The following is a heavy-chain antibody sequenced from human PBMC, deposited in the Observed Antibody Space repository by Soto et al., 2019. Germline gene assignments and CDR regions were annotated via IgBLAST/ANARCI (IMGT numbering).Heavy chain of an antibody. V-gene: IGHV1-69*06. CDR3: ARYIVSSGVTWNYYYGMDV. Sequence: SVKVSCKASGGTFSSYAISWVRQAPGHGLEWMGGIIPIFGTANYAQKFQGRVTITADKSTSTAYMELSSLRSEDTAVYYCARYIVSSGVTWNYYYGMDVWGQGTTVTVSS. CDR2: IIPIFGTA. D-gene: IGHD2-21*02. J-gene: IGHJ6*02. CDR1: GGTFSSYA.